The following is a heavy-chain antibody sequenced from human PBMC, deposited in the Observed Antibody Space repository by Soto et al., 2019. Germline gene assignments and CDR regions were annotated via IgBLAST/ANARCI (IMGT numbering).Heavy chain of an antibody. CDR3: ARVGPWVPYYYDSSPYTFENWFDP. J-gene: IGHJ5*02. V-gene: IGHV4-38-2*01. CDR2: IYHGGST. Sequence: SETLSLTCAVSGYSISSGYYWGCLRQPPGEGLEWMGSIYHGGSTYYNPSLNSRVTLSIDMTNNHVSLILNSVTAADTAVYYCARVGPWVPYYYDSSPYTFENWFDPWGQGTLVTVSS. D-gene: IGHD3-22*01. CDR1: GYSISSGYY.